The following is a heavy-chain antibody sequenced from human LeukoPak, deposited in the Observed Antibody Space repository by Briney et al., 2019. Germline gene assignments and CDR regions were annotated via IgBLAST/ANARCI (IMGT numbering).Heavy chain of an antibody. Sequence: GGSLRLSCAASGFTFSSYSMNWVRQAPGKGLEWVSSISSSSSYIYYTDSVKGRFTISRDNAKNSLFLQMNSLRAEDTAVYYCVRVGEIWSNGGYFDSWGQGNLVTVSS. CDR1: GFTFSSYS. D-gene: IGHD3-16*01. J-gene: IGHJ4*01. CDR2: ISSSSSYI. V-gene: IGHV3-21*01. CDR3: VRVGEIWSNGGYFDS.